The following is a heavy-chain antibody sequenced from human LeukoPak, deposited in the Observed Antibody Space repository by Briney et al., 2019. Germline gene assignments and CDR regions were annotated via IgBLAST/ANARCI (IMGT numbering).Heavy chain of an antibody. CDR1: GFTFSTYW. D-gene: IGHD6-6*01. J-gene: IGHJ4*02. CDR2: IKEDGSEI. V-gene: IGHV3-7*01. CDR3: AREASIVVRCSDY. Sequence: GGSLRLSCAASGFTFSTYWMSWGRQAPGKGLEWVANIKEDGSEINYADSVRGRFTISRDNAKNSLYLQMNSLRAEDTAVYYCAREASIVVRCSDYWGQGTLVTVSS.